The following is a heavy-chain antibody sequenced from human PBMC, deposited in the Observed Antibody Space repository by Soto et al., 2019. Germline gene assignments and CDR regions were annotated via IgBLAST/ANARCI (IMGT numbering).Heavy chain of an antibody. Sequence: GESLKISCKGSGYSFTNYWIALLRQIPRKGLEWMGIIYPGDSDTRYSPSFQGQVTISADKSISTAYLKWRSLRASDTAMYYCARPRSGSYRLDYYGMEVSGQGTTVTVSS. D-gene: IGHD3-10*01. CDR3: ARPRSGSYRLDYYGMEV. CDR2: IYPGDSDT. CDR1: GYSFTNYW. J-gene: IGHJ6*02. V-gene: IGHV5-51*01.